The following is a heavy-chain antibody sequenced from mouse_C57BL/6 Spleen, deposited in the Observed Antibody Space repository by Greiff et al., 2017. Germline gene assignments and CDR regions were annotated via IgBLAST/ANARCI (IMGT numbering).Heavy chain of an antibody. CDR2: INPSNGGT. CDR1: GYTFTSYW. D-gene: IGHD2-5*01. J-gene: IGHJ1*03. V-gene: IGHV1-53*01. CDR3: ARLRTIVTTGYFDV. Sequence: QVQLQQPGTELVKPGASVKLSCKASGYTFTSYWMRWVKQRPGQGLEWIGNINPSNGGTNYNEKFKSKATLTVDKSSSTAYMQLSSLTSEDSAVYYCARLRTIVTTGYFDVWGTGTTVTVSS.